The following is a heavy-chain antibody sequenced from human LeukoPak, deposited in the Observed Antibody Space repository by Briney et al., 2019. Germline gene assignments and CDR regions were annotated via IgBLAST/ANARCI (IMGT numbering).Heavy chain of an antibody. V-gene: IGHV4-59*01. CDR1: GGSISSYY. D-gene: IGHD2-2*01. CDR3: AASFYCSSTSCYAGWFDP. J-gene: IGHJ5*02. CDR2: IYYSGST. Sequence: PSETLSLTCTVSGGSISSYYWSWIRQPPGKGLEWIGYIYYSGSTNYNPSLKSRVTISVDASKNQFSLKLSSMTAADTAVYYCAASFYCSSTSCYAGWFDPWGQGTLVTVSS.